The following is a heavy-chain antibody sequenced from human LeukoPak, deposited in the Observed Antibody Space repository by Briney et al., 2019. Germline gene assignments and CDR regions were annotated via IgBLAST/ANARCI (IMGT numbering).Heavy chain of an antibody. Sequence: PSETLSLTCAVSGASISSGNYYWSWIRQNPGKGLEWIGYIYYSGSTYYNPSLKSRVTISVDTSKNQFSLKLSSVTAADTAVYYCARDMTTVTYAFDIWGQGTMVTVSS. CDR2: IYYSGST. D-gene: IGHD4-11*01. CDR1: GASISSGNYY. CDR3: ARDMTTVTYAFDI. J-gene: IGHJ3*02. V-gene: IGHV4-31*11.